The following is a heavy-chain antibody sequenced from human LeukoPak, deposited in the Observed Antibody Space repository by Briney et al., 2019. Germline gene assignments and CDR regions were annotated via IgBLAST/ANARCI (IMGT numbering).Heavy chain of an antibody. CDR3: ARLPWREDTSHNWSDP. D-gene: IGHD5-18*01. CDR1: GGSISSGGYY. J-gene: IGHJ5*02. Sequence: PSETLSLTCTVSGGSISSGGYYWSWIRQPPGKGLEWIGYIYYSGSTNYNPSLKSRVTISVDTSKNQFSLKLSSVTAADTAVYYCARLPWREDTSHNWSDPWGQGTLVTVSS. V-gene: IGHV4-61*08. CDR2: IYYSGST.